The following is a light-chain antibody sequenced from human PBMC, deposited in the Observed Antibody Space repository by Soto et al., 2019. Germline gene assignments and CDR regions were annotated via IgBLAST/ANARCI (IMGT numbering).Light chain of an antibody. J-gene: IGKJ1*01. V-gene: IGKV3-15*01. CDR2: GAF. CDR3: QQYNDWPLT. CDR1: QSVRRN. Sequence: EIVMTQSPVTLSVSPGERVTLSCRASQSVRRNLAWYQQKPGQSPSLLIYGAFTRATGIPARFSGTGSGTEFTLTISSLQSEDFALYYCQQYNDWPLTFGQGTKVEV.